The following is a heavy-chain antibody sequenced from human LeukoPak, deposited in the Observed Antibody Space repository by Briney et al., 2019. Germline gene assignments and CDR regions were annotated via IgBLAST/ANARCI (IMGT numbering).Heavy chain of an antibody. Sequence: PGGSLRLSCAASGFTFSSYSMNWVRQAPGKGLEWVSSISSSSYIYYADSVKGRFTISRDNAKNSLYLQMNSLRAEDTAVYYCARDYLPAAQHYGMDVWGKGTTVTVSS. J-gene: IGHJ6*04. D-gene: IGHD2-2*01. CDR1: GFTFSSYS. CDR2: ISSSSYI. V-gene: IGHV3-21*01. CDR3: ARDYLPAAQHYGMDV.